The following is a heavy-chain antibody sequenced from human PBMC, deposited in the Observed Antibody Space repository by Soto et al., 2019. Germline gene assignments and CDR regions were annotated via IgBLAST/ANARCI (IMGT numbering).Heavy chain of an antibody. Sequence: EVQLLESGGGLVQPGGSLRLSCAASGFTFSTYAMSWVRQAPGKGREWVSAISGSGDSTYYADSVKGRFTISRDNSQNTLYLQMDSLRADDTAVYYCAKDQGLAAAFWGQGTLVTVSS. D-gene: IGHD6-13*01. CDR1: GFTFSTYA. V-gene: IGHV3-23*01. J-gene: IGHJ4*02. CDR2: ISGSGDST. CDR3: AKDQGLAAAF.